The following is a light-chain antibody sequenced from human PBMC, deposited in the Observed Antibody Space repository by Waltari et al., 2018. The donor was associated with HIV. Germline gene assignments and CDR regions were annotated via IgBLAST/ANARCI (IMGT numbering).Light chain of an antibody. V-gene: IGLV1-40*01. Sequence: QSVLTQPPSVSAAPGQRVTISCTGSSSNIGAGYDVHWYQHLPGTAPKPLIYVNSIRPSVVPARFSGSKSGTAASLAITGFQAEDEADYYCQSYDSSLSGVIFGGGTKLTVL. CDR1: SSNIGAGYD. J-gene: IGLJ2*01. CDR2: VNS. CDR3: QSYDSSLSGVI.